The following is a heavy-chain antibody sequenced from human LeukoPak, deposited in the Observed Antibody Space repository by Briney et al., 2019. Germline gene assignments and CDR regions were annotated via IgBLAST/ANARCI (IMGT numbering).Heavy chain of an antibody. V-gene: IGHV3-49*04. J-gene: IGHJ2*01. Sequence: PGGSLRLSCTASGFTFGDYAMNWVRQAPGKGREWVGFIRSKAYGGTAEYTASVKGRFTSSRDDSKSIAYLQMNSLKTEDTAVYYCTRSQTATTDWYFDLWGRGTLVTVSS. CDR1: GFTFGDYA. D-gene: IGHD4-17*01. CDR2: IRSKAYGGTA. CDR3: TRSQTATTDWYFDL.